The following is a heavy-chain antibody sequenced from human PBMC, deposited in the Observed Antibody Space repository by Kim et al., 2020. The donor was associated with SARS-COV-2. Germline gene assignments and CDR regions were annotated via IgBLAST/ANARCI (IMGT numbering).Heavy chain of an antibody. CDR2: IWYDGSNK. V-gene: IGHV3-33*01. J-gene: IGHJ2*01. CDR3: ARVYYGSGSYYNAGWYFDL. D-gene: IGHD3-10*01. Sequence: GGSLRLSCAASGFTFSSYGMHWVRQAPGKGLEWVAVIWYDGSNKYYADSVKGRFTISRDNSKNTLYLQMNSLRAEDTAVYYCARVYYGSGSYYNAGWYFDLWGRSTLVTVSS. CDR1: GFTFSSYG.